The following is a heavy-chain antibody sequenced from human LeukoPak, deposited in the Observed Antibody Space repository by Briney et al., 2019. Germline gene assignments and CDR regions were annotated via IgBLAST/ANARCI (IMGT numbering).Heavy chain of an antibody. Sequence: GGSLRLSCAASGFTDSSNYMSWVRQAPGMRLERVSVIYSGGTTYYADSVQGRFTISRDNSKNTLFLQMNSLRAEDTAVYYCARRSVAVGSYFDDWGQGTLVTVSS. V-gene: IGHV3-66*01. CDR3: ARRSVAVGSYFDD. D-gene: IGHD3-10*01. CDR1: GFTDSSNY. J-gene: IGHJ4*02. CDR2: IYSGGTT.